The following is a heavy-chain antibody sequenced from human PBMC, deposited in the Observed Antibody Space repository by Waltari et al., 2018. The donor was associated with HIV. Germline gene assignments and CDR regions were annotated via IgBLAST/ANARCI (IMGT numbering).Heavy chain of an antibody. CDR1: GSTFTSYA. CDR2: INAGKGNT. Sequence: QVQLVQSGAEVKKPGASVKVSCKASGSTFTSYAMHWVRQAPGQRLEWMGWINAGKGNTKYSQKFQGRVTITRDTSASTAYMELSSLRSEDTAVYYCARDGYYYDSSGYSSYFDYWGQGTLVTVSS. V-gene: IGHV1-3*01. CDR3: ARDGYYYDSSGYSSYFDY. J-gene: IGHJ4*02. D-gene: IGHD3-22*01.